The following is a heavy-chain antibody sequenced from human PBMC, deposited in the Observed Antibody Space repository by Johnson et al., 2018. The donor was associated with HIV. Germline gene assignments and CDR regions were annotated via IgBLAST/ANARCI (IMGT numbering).Heavy chain of an antibody. CDR1: GFPFDDYG. J-gene: IGHJ3*02. D-gene: IGHD2-21*02. CDR3: ARAYCGGDCYRILNAFDI. Sequence: EVHLVESGGGVVRPGGSLRLSCAASGFPFDDYGMSWVRQAPGKGLEWVSGINWNGGSTGYADSVKGRFTISRDNSKNTLYLQMNSLRAEDTAVYYCARAYCGGDCYRILNAFDIWGQGTMVTVSS. CDR2: INWNGGST. V-gene: IGHV3-20*04.